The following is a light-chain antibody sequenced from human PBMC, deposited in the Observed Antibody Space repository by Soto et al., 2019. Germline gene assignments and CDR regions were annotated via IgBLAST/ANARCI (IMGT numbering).Light chain of an antibody. CDR2: EVT. CDR1: SSDVGAYIY. V-gene: IGLV2-14*01. Sequence: QSALTQPASVSGSHGQSITISCTGTSSDVGAYIYVSWYQHHPGKAPKVMIYEVTNRPSGVSDRFSGSKSGNTASLTISGLQAEDEADYYCCSYTSSRTYVFGTGTKATVL. J-gene: IGLJ1*01. CDR3: CSYTSSRTYV.